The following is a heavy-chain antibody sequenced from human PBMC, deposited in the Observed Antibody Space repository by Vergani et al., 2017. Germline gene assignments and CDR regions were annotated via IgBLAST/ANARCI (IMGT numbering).Heavy chain of an antibody. CDR1: GYTFTSYD. J-gene: IGHJ6*02. D-gene: IGHD5-18*01. CDR3: ARGGYGYGYYYHGMDV. V-gene: IGHV1-8*03. Sequence: QVQLVQSGAEVKKPGASVKVSCKASGYTFTSYDINWVRQATGQGLEWMGWMNPNSGKTGYAQKLQGRVTITRNTSISTAYMELSSLRSEDTAVYYCARGGYGYGYYYHGMDVWGQGTTVTVS. CDR2: MNPNSGKT.